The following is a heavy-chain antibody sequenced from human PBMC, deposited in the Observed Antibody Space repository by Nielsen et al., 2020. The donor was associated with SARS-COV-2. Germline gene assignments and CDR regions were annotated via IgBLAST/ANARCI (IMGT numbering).Heavy chain of an antibody. J-gene: IGHJ4*02. CDR3: ARDWVYYDSSDY. CDR2: IKQDGSEK. D-gene: IGHD3-22*01. Sequence: GESLKISCAASGFTFSSYWMSWVRQAPGKGLEWVANIKQDGSEKYYVDSVKGRFTISRDNAKNSLYLQMNSLRAEDTAVYYCARDWVYYDSSDYWGQGTLVTVSS. CDR1: GFTFSSYW. V-gene: IGHV3-7*01.